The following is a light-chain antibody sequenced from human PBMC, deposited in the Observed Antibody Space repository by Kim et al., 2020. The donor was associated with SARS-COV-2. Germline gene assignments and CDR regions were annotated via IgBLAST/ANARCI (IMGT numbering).Light chain of an antibody. CDR3: QVWDRSTDGV. CDR2: YDD. Sequence: SYELTQPPSVSVAPGKTARITCGGNNIGSQSVHWYQQKPGQAPVLVIYYDDDRPSGIPERFSGSNSGNTATLTISRVGAGDEADYYCQVWDRSTDGVFGGGTQLTVL. J-gene: IGLJ3*02. CDR1: NIGSQS. V-gene: IGLV3-21*04.